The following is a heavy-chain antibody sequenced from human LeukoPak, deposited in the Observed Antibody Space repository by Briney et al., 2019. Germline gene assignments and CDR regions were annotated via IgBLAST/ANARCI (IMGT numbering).Heavy chain of an antibody. V-gene: IGHV3-13*01. J-gene: IGHJ4*02. CDR1: GFTFSRYD. Sequence: GGSLRLSCAASGFTFSRYDMHWVRQSTGKGLEWVSGIGTAGDTFYLGSVKGRFTISRENGKNSLYLQMNSLRVGDTAVYYCARSVPGGSGWMGSIEYWGQGTLVTVSS. D-gene: IGHD6-19*01. CDR3: ARSVPGGSGWMGSIEY. CDR2: IGTAGDT.